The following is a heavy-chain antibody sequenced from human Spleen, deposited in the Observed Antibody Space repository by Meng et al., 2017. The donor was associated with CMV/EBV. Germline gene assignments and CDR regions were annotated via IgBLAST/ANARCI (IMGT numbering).Heavy chain of an antibody. J-gene: IGHJ4*02. CDR2: IRYDGSIQ. CDR3: VKFGADYDFWTGYYT. Sequence: GGSLRLSCAASGFTFSTFGMHWVRQAPGRGLEWVAFIRYDGSIQHYPDSVKGRFAISRDNSKNTLYLQLNSLRLDDTAVYYCVKFGADYDFWTGYYTWSQGTLVTVSS. V-gene: IGHV3-30*02. CDR1: GFTFSTFG. D-gene: IGHD3-3*01.